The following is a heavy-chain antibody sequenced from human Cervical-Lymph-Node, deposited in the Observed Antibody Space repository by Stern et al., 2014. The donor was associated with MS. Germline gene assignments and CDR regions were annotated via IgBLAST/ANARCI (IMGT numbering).Heavy chain of an antibody. CDR1: GFTFSSHS. Sequence: EVQLEESGGGLVQPGGSLRLSCAASGFTFSSHSMNWVRQAPGKGLEWVSYISTRSTTIHYADSVKGRFTISRDNANNSLYLQMNTLRAEDTAVYYCASRITISHYYYGMDVWGQGTTVTVSS. CDR2: ISTRSTTI. D-gene: IGHD3-10*01. J-gene: IGHJ6*02. CDR3: ASRITISHYYYGMDV. V-gene: IGHV3-48*01.